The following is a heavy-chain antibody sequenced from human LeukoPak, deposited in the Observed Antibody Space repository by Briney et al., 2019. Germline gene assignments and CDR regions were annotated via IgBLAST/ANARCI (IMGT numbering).Heavy chain of an antibody. Sequence: PSETLSLTCAVSVGSITSGAYAWSWIRQPPGKGLEWIGYIYRSGSTSYKPSLKSRLSITIDKSKNQFSLNLRSVTAADTAFYYCARGGGFYGSGTTHFDYWGQGTLATVSS. J-gene: IGHJ4*02. D-gene: IGHD3-10*01. CDR2: IYRSGST. CDR1: VGSITSGAYA. V-gene: IGHV4-30-2*01. CDR3: ARGGGFYGSGTTHFDY.